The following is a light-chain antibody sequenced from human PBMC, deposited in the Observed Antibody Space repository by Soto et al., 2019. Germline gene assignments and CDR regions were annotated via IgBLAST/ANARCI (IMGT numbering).Light chain of an antibody. Sequence: QSVLTQPASVSGSPGQSITISCTGTSSDVGNYNYVSWYQQHPGKVPKLMIYEVSNRPSGISNRFSGSKSGNTASLTISELQAEDEAEYYCSSYTSSSTPYVFGTGTKVTVL. V-gene: IGLV2-14*01. CDR2: EVS. CDR3: SSYTSSSTPYV. J-gene: IGLJ1*01. CDR1: SSDVGNYNY.